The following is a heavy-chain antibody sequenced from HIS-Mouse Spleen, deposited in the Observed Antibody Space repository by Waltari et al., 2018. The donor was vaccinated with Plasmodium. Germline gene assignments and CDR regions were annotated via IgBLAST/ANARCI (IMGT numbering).Heavy chain of an antibody. J-gene: IGHJ4*02. Sequence: QVQLQQWGAGLLKPSAPLSLTCAVSGGSFSGYSWSWIRSPPGKGLEWIGEINHSGSTNYNPSLKSRVTISVDTSKNQFSLKLSSVTAADTAVYYCARAYYDFWSGYRFDYWGQGTLVTVSS. V-gene: IGHV4-34*01. CDR3: ARAYYDFWSGYRFDY. D-gene: IGHD3-3*01. CDR2: INHSGST. CDR1: GGSFSGYS.